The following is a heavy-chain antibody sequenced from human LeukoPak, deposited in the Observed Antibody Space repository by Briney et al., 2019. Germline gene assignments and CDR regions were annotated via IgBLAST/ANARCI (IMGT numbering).Heavy chain of an antibody. CDR3: AREDSSGWYGSLGY. Sequence: SQTLSLTCAISGDSVSSNSAAWNWIRQSPSRGLEWLGRTYYRSKWYNDYAVSVTIRITINPDQSKNQFSLQLNSVTPEDTAVYYCAREDSSGWYGSLGYWGQGTLVTVSS. CDR2: TYYRSKWYN. J-gene: IGHJ4*02. CDR1: GDSVSSNSAA. D-gene: IGHD6-19*01. V-gene: IGHV6-1*01.